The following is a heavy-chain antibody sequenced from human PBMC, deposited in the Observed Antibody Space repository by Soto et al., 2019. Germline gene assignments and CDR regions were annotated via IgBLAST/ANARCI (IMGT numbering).Heavy chain of an antibody. J-gene: IGHJ4*02. Sequence: EVQVVESGGGLVKPGGSLRLSCAASGFPFTNGWMNWVRQAPGKGLEWVGRIKSKNDGGTADYAAPVKGRFTISRDDSKNTVYLQMNSLKTEDTAVYYCATVGGHIVSALDYWGQGTLVTVSS. D-gene: IGHD2-2*01. CDR3: ATVGGHIVSALDY. CDR2: IKSKNDGGTA. V-gene: IGHV3-15*07. CDR1: GFPFTNGW.